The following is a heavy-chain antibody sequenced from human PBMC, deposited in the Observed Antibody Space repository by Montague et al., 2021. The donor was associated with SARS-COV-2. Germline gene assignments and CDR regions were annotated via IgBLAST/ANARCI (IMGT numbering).Heavy chain of an antibody. J-gene: IGHJ4*02. Sequence: SLRLSCAASGFTFSNYGMYWVRQAPGKGLEWVAVIFSDGSNTHYLDSVKGRFTISRDNSKSILSLQMNSLITEDTAVYYCAKDQISGRSLGGSFGHWGQGALVTVSS. CDR3: AKDQISGRSLGGSFGH. V-gene: IGHV3-30*18. CDR2: IFSDGSNT. D-gene: IGHD1-26*01. CDR1: GFTFSNYG.